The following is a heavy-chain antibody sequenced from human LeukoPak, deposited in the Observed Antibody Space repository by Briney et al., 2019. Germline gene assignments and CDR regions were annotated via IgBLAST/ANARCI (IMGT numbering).Heavy chain of an antibody. V-gene: IGHV1-18*01. Sequence: GASVKVSCKTSGYTFTSYGISWVRQAPGQGLEWMGWISAYNGNTNYAQKLQGRVTMTTDTSTSTAYMELRSLRSDDTAVYYCAKYSNYAGWFDPWGQGTLSPSPQ. CDR1: GYTFTSYG. J-gene: IGHJ5*02. CDR2: ISAYNGNT. CDR3: AKYSNYAGWFDP. D-gene: IGHD4-11*01.